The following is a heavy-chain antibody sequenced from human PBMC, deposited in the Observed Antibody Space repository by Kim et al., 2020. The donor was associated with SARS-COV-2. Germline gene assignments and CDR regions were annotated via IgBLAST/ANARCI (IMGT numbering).Heavy chain of an antibody. Sequence: SETLSLTCTVSGGSISSSSYYWGWIRQPPGKGLEWIGSIYYSGSTYYNPSLKSRVTISVDTSKNQFSLKLSSVTAADTAVYYCARNEDYYYYGMDVWGQGAPVTVSS. J-gene: IGHJ6*02. CDR1: GGSISSSSYY. CDR3: ARNEDYYYYGMDV. D-gene: IGHD1-1*01. CDR2: IYYSGST. V-gene: IGHV4-39*01.